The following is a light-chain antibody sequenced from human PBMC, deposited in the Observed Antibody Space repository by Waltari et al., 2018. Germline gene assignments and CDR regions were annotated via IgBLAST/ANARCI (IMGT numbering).Light chain of an antibody. V-gene: IGLV1-44*01. Sequence: QSVLTQPPSASGTPGQRVTIPCSGSSSNIGRTTLHWYQQLPGTAPKLLIYNNNQRPSGVPDRFSGSKSGTSASLVISGLQSDDEADYYCAAWDDSLNGRSVFGTGTEVTVL. CDR3: AAWDDSLNGRSV. J-gene: IGLJ1*01. CDR2: NNN. CDR1: SSNIGRTT.